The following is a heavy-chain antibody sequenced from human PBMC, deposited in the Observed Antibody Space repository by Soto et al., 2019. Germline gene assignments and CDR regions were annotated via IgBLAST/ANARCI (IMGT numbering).Heavy chain of an antibody. V-gene: IGHV1-69*01. CDR2: IIPIFGIG. Sequence: QVQLVQSGADVKKPGSSVKVSCKASGGNFHRYAISWVRQAPGQGLEWMGGIIPIFGIGNDAQRFQGRVTITAEESTGTAYMELSSLRSEDTGVYYCARSAITLFGVISIPPHYYSEVDVWGQGTTVTVPS. J-gene: IGHJ6*02. CDR3: ARSAITLFGVISIPPHYYSEVDV. D-gene: IGHD3-3*01. CDR1: GGNFHRYA.